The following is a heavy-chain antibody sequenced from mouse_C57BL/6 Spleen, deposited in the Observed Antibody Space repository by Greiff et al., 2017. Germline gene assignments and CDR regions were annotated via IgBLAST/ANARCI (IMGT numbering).Heavy chain of an antibody. CDR3: AKAYYYGSSYPDY. CDR1: GFTFSDYG. Sequence: EVQLVESGGGLVKPGGSLKLSCAASGFTFSDYGMHWVRQAPEKGLEWVAYISSGSSTIYYADTVKGRFTISRDNAKNTLFLQMTSLRSEDTAMYYCAKAYYYGSSYPDYWGQGTTLTVSS. J-gene: IGHJ2*01. D-gene: IGHD1-1*01. CDR2: ISSGSSTI. V-gene: IGHV5-17*01.